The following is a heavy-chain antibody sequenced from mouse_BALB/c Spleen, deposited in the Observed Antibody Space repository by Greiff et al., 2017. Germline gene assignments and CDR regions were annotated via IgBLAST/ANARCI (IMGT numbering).Heavy chain of an antibody. D-gene: IGHD2-14*01. V-gene: IGHV1S126*01. Sequence: QVQLKQSGPQLVRPGASVKISCKASGYSFTSYWMHWVKQRPGQGLEWIGMIDPSDSETRLNQKFKDKATLTVDKSSSTAYMQLSSPTSEDSAVYYCARSDRYNAMDYWGQGTSVTVSS. CDR1: GYSFTSYW. CDR2: IDPSDSET. J-gene: IGHJ4*01. CDR3: ARSDRYNAMDY.